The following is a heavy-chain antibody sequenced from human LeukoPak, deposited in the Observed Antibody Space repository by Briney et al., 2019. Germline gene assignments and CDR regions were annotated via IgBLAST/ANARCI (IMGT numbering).Heavy chain of an antibody. CDR3: AREYNYFGSGIFDY. V-gene: IGHV3-21*04. J-gene: IGHJ4*02. CDR1: GFTFSSYS. Sequence: PGGSLRLSCAASGFTFSSYSMNWVRQASGKGLEWVSSISSSSSYIYYADSVKGRFTISRDNAKNSLYLQMNSLRAEDTAVYYCAREYNYFGSGIFDYWGQGTLVTVSS. D-gene: IGHD3-10*01. CDR2: ISSSSSYI.